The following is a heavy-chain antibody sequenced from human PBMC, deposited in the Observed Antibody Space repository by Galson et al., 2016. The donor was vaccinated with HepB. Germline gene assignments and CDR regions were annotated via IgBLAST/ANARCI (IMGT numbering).Heavy chain of an antibody. CDR2: ISTYSGNT. CDR3: ARDVQYRFDS. V-gene: IGHV1-18*01. D-gene: IGHD2/OR15-2a*01. CDR1: GYTFTTSG. Sequence: SVKVSCKASGYTFTTSGISWVRQAPGQGLEWMGWISTYSGNTKYAQKFQGGLTSTTDSSTTTAYMELRSLRFDDTALYYCARDVQYRFDSWGQGTLVTVSS. J-gene: IGHJ4*02.